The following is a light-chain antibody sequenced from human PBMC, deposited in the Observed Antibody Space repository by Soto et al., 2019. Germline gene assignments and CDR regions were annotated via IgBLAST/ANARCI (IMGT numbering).Light chain of an antibody. CDR2: GAS. Sequence: VLRQGPATLTLSQGERATLSCRASQSLTGGYLAWYQQKPGQAPRLVIFGASSRATGIPDRFSGSGSGTDFTLTISSLQPEDVATYYCQQSYGTPITFGQGTRLEI. CDR1: QSLTGGY. J-gene: IGKJ5*01. V-gene: IGKV3D-20*02. CDR3: QQSYGTPIT.